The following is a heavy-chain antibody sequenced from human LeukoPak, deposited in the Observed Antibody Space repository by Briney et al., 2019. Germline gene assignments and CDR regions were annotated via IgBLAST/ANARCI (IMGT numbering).Heavy chain of an antibody. D-gene: IGHD1-14*01. CDR3: ARGNREDAFDI. CDR1: GYTFTSYD. Sequence: ASVKVSCKASGYTFTSYDINWVRQATGQGLEWMGWMNPNSGNTGYAQKFQGRVTMTRDTSTSTVYMELSSLRSEDTAVYYCARGNREDAFDIWGQGTMVTVSS. J-gene: IGHJ3*02. CDR2: MNPNSGNT. V-gene: IGHV1-8*01.